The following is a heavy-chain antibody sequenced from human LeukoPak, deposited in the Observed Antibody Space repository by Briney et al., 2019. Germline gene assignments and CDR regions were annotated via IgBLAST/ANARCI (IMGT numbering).Heavy chain of an antibody. CDR1: GGSVSNSY. Sequence: SETLSLTCSVSGGSVSNSYWSWIRQPAAKGLEWIGRIYTSGITNYNPSLKSRVTMSVDTSKNQFSLKLSSVTAADTAVYYCARGPGAVTQEAFDIWGQGTMVTVSS. CDR3: ARGPGAVTQEAFDI. D-gene: IGHD4-11*01. CDR2: IYTSGIT. J-gene: IGHJ3*02. V-gene: IGHV4-4*07.